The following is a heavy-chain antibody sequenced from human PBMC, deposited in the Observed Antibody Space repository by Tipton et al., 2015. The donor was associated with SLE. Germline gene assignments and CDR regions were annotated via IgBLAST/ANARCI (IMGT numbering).Heavy chain of an antibody. CDR3: ASQDSSGYNSAFDI. Sequence: QVQLVQSGAEVKKPGESLKISCEGSGYTFTSYDINWVRQATGQGLEWMGWMNPNSGNTGYAQKFQGRVTMTRNTSMSTAYMELSSLRSEDTAVYYCASQDSSGYNSAFDIWGQGTVVTVSS. V-gene: IGHV1-8*01. CDR1: GYTFTSYD. D-gene: IGHD3-22*01. CDR2: MNPNSGNT. J-gene: IGHJ3*02.